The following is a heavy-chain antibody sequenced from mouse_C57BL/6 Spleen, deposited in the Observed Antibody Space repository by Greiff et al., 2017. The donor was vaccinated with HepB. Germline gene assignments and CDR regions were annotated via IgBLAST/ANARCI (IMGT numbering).Heavy chain of an antibody. CDR2: ISSGGDYI. V-gene: IGHV5-9-1*02. CDR1: GFTFSSYA. D-gene: IGHD1-1*01. CDR3: TRDYYGSSYPWYFDV. J-gene: IGHJ1*03. Sequence: EVMLVESGEGLVKPGGSLKLSCAASGFTFSSYAMSWVRQTPEKRLEWVAYISSGGDYIYYADTVKGRFTISRDNARNTLYLQMSSLKSEDTAMYYCTRDYYGSSYPWYFDVWGTGTTVTVSS.